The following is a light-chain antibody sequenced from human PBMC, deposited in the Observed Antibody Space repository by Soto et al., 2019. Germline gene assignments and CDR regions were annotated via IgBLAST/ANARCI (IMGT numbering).Light chain of an antibody. CDR3: QQYGDSPYT. CDR1: QSVSINS. Sequence: EIVLTQSPGTLSLSPGDRATLSCRASQSVSINSLAWYQQQPGQAPRLLIYDASSRATGIPDRFSGSGSGTDFTLAISRLEPEDFAVYYCQQYGDSPYTFGQGTNLEIK. CDR2: DAS. V-gene: IGKV3-20*01. J-gene: IGKJ2*01.